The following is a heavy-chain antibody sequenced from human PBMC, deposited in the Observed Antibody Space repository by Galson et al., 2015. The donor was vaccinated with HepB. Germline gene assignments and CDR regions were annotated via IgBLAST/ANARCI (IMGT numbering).Heavy chain of an antibody. D-gene: IGHD6-13*01. CDR3: AKPLTSGRTALAAAADY. CDR1: GFTFSNAW. J-gene: IGHJ4*02. Sequence: SLRLSCAASGFTFSNAWMSWVRQAPGNGLEWVAVISYDGLNKYYADSVKGRFTISRDNSKNTLYLQMDSLTPEDTAVYYCAKPLTSGRTALAAAADYWGQGILVTVSS. CDR2: ISYDGLNK. V-gene: IGHV3-30*18.